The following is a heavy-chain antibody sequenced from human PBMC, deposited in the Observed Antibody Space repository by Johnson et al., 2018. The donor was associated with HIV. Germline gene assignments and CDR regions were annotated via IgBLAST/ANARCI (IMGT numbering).Heavy chain of an antibody. D-gene: IGHD5-18*01. CDR3: ARLPSGYSRDGFNV. V-gene: IGHV3-66*02. CDR1: GFTFNDHW. J-gene: IGHJ3*01. Sequence: VQLVESGGGLVQPGGSLRLSCGASGFTFNDHWMQWVRQAPGKGLVWVSVIYSGGNTYYADSVKGRFSISRDNSKNTVYLQMNRLRAEDTAVYYCARLPSGYSRDGFNVWGQGTMVTVSS. CDR2: IYSGGNT.